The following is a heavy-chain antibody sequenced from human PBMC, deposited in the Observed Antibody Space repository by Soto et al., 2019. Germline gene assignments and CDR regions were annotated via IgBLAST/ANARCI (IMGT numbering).Heavy chain of an antibody. Sequence: GSLSLSCAASGFTFSSYALSWVRQAPGKGLEWVSAISGSGGSTYFADSVKGRFTISRDNSKNTLYLQMNSLRAEDTAVYYCAKWDTAMVTPGYYGMDVWGQGTTVTVSS. D-gene: IGHD5-18*01. CDR1: GFTFSSYA. V-gene: IGHV3-23*01. CDR3: AKWDTAMVTPGYYGMDV. CDR2: ISGSGGST. J-gene: IGHJ6*02.